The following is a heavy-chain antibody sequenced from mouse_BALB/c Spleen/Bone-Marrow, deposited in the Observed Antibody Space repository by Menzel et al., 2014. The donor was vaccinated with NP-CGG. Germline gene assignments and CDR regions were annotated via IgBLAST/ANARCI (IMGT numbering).Heavy chain of an antibody. CDR1: GFNIKDYY. CDR3: ARGDGYAMDY. CDR2: IDPENGNT. J-gene: IGHJ4*01. Sequence: EVHLVESGAEIVRPGALVKLSCKASGFNIKDYYMQWVKQRPEQGLEWIGWIDPENGNTIYDPKFQGKASITADTSSNTAYLQLSNLTSEDTAVYYCARGDGYAMDYWGQGTSVTVSS. V-gene: IGHV14-1*02.